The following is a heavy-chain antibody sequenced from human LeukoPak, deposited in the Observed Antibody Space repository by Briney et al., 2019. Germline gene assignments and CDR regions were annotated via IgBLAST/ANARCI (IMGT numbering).Heavy chain of an antibody. CDR2: IRYDGSNK. J-gene: IGHJ4*02. Sequence: GGSLRLSCAASGFIFNSYGMHWVRQAPGKGLEWVAFIRYDGSNKYYADSVKGRFTISRDNSKNTLYLQMNSLRAEDTAVYYCARAHNWKYGSFDFWGQGTLVTVSS. V-gene: IGHV3-30*02. D-gene: IGHD1-7*01. CDR1: GFIFNSYG. CDR3: ARAHNWKYGSFDF.